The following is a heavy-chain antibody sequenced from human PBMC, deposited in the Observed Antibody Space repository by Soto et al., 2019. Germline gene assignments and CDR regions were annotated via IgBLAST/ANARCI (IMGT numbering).Heavy chain of an antibody. Sequence: SETLSLTCTVSSGSISSSYYYWGWIRQPPGKGLEWIGAIYYTGSTYYNPPLQSRVTISVDTSKNQFTLKMSSVTAADTAVYFCARQAGAFGYYMDVWGKGATVTVSS. CDR1: SGSISSSYYY. CDR2: IYYTGST. CDR3: ARQAGAFGYYMDV. V-gene: IGHV4-39*01. D-gene: IGHD3-16*01. J-gene: IGHJ6*03.